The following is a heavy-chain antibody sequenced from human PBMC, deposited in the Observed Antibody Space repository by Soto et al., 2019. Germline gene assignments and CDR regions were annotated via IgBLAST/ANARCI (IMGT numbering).Heavy chain of an antibody. CDR1: GSPFTSYY. D-gene: IGHD6-19*01. Sequence: ASVKASCKASGSPFTSYYMHWLRQAPGQALEWMGIITPIGRSTSYAQKFQGRVTMTRDPSTSTVYMELSSLRSEDTAVYYCARAGSGAVRSYFDYWGQGTLVTVSS. CDR2: ITPIGRST. V-gene: IGHV1-46*01. J-gene: IGHJ4*02. CDR3: ARAGSGAVRSYFDY.